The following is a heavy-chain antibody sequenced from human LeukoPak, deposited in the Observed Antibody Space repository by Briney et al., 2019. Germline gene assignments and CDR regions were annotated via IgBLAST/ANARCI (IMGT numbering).Heavy chain of an antibody. J-gene: IGHJ6*03. CDR2: IKQDGSEK. CDR1: VFTLSSYW. Sequence: GGSLRLSCAASVFTLSSYWMSWVREAPGKGLEWVANIKQDGSEKYYVDSVKGRFTISRDNAKNSLYLQMNSLRAEDTAVYYCASEVPYYYYMDVWGKGTTVTVSS. CDR3: ASEVPYYYYMDV. D-gene: IGHD3-10*01. V-gene: IGHV3-7*01.